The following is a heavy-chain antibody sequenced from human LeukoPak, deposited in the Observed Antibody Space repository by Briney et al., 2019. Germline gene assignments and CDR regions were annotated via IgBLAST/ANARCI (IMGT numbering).Heavy chain of an antibody. V-gene: IGHV3-30-3*01. CDR1: GFTFSTYA. Sequence: SGGSLRLSCAASGFTFSTYAMHWVRQAPGKGLEWVAIISYDGSNKYYADSVKGRFTISRDNSKNSLYLQMNSLRAEDTAVYYCARGYCSGGSCSLPWGQGTLVTVSS. J-gene: IGHJ5*02. CDR3: ARGYCSGGSCSLP. CDR2: ISYDGSNK. D-gene: IGHD2-15*01.